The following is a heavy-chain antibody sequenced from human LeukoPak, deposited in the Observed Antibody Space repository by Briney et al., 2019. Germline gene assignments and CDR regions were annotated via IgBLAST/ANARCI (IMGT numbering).Heavy chain of an antibody. D-gene: IGHD7-27*01. CDR2: ISGSGGST. CDR1: GFTFSSYA. CDR3: AKDGGLWVSAHWGDS. Sequence: GGSLRLSCAASGFTFSSYAMSWVRQAPGKGLEWVSAISGSGGSTYYADSVEGRFTISRDNSKNTLYLQMNSLRAEDTAVYYCAKDGGLWVSAHWGDSWGRGTLVTVSS. J-gene: IGHJ4*02. V-gene: IGHV3-23*01.